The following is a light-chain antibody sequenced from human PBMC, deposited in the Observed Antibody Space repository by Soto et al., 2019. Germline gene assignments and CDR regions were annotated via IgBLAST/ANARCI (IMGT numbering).Light chain of an antibody. Sequence: QSALSQAAAVSGCPGQSITIFCTGSSSDVGRYNLVSWYQHHPGKAPKSIIYGDTKRPSGVSNRFSGSKSGNTASLTISGLQAEDEADYYCCSYGGYSTFVVFGGGTQLTVL. CDR3: CSYGGYSTFVV. CDR2: GDT. V-gene: IGLV2-23*01. CDR1: SSDVGRYNL. J-gene: IGLJ2*01.